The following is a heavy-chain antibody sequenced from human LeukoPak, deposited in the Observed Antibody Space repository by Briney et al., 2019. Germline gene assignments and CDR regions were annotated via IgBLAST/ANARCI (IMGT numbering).Heavy chain of an antibody. D-gene: IGHD3-10*01. Sequence: PSETLSLTCTVSGGSISSSSYYWGWIRQPPGKGLEWIGSIYYSGSTYYNPSLKSRVTISVDTSKNQFSLKLSSVTAADTAVYYCARDRRITMVRGVSGARRNDYRGQGTLVTVSS. CDR1: GGSISSSSYY. J-gene: IGHJ4*02. V-gene: IGHV4-39*01. CDR2: IYYSGST. CDR3: ARDRRITMVRGVSGARRNDY.